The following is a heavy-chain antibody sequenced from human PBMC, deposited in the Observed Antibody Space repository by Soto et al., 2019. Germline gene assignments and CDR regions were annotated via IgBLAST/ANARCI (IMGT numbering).Heavy chain of an antibody. CDR1: GGSISSYY. V-gene: IGHV4-59*01. D-gene: IGHD5-12*01. CDR2: IYYSGST. CDR3: ARSGYDPPRDAFDI. J-gene: IGHJ3*02. Sequence: PSETLSLTCTVSGGSISSYYWSWIRQPPGKGLEWIGYIYYSGSTNYNPSLKSRVTISVDTSKNQFSLKLSSVTAADTAVYYCARSGYDPPRDAFDIWGQGTMVTVSS.